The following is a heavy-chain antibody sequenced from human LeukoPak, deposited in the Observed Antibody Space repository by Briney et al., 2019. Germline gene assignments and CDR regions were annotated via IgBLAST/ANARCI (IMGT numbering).Heavy chain of an antibody. CDR1: GGTFSSYA. Sequence: GSSVKVSCKASGGTFSSYAISWVRQAPGQGLEWMGGISPLLRTTIYAQRFQGRLTIAADESTSTAYMDLSSLRSEDTAVYYCARDLPPSLAYSGYQEAFDFWGQGTMVTVSS. J-gene: IGHJ3*01. CDR3: ARDLPPSLAYSGYQEAFDF. D-gene: IGHD5-12*01. CDR2: ISPLLRTT. V-gene: IGHV1-69*01.